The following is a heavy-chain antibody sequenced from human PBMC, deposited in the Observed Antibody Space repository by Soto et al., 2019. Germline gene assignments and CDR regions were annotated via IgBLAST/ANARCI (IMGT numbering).Heavy chain of an antibody. V-gene: IGHV3-15*07. J-gene: IGHJ6*02. CDR1: GFTFSNAW. D-gene: IGHD5-18*01. CDR3: TTDPGYSYGLYYYYGMDV. Sequence: GGSLRLSCAASGFTFSNAWMNWVRQAPGKGLEWVGRIKSKTDGGTTDYAAPVKGRFTISRDDSKNTLYLQMNSLKTEDTAVYYCTTDPGYSYGLYYYYGMDVWGQGTTVTVSS. CDR2: IKSKTDGGTT.